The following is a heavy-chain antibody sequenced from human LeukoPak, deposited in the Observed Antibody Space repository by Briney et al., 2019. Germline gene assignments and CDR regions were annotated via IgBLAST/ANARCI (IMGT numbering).Heavy chain of an antibody. D-gene: IGHD6-19*01. Sequence: SQTLSLTCAISGDSVSSINGAWNWVRQSPSRGLEWLGRTHYRSKWYSDYAVPIQGRISINPDTSKNQFTLHLFSVTPDDTAVYYCARDVATTGWYTFDYWGQGTRVTVSS. V-gene: IGHV6-1*01. CDR3: ARDVATTGWYTFDY. CDR1: GDSVSSINGA. CDR2: THYRSKWYS. J-gene: IGHJ4*02.